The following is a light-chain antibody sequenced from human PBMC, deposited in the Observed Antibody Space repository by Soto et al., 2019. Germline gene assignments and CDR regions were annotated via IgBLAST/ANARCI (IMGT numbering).Light chain of an antibody. CDR1: QGIRNF. Sequence: DIQMTQSPTSLSASVGDRATITCRASQGIRNFVAWYQQKPEKAPKLLIYAASTLQSGVSSRFSGSGSGTDFTLAITGLQPADVTTYTCQKYSSVPFFGPGTTVEIK. J-gene: IGKJ3*01. CDR2: AAS. CDR3: QKYSSVPF. V-gene: IGKV1-27*01.